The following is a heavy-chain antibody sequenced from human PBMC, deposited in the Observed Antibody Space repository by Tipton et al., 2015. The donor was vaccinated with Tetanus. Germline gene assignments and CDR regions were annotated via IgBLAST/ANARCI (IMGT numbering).Heavy chain of an antibody. D-gene: IGHD2-15*01. Sequence: SLRLSCAASGFIFSSYGIHWVRQAPGKGLEWVAVSWYDGTDKYYADSVKGRFTISRDNSKNILYLQMNSLRAEDTAVYYCAREADCSGGSCFSGDFDNWGQGTQVPVSS. V-gene: IGHV3-33*01. CDR1: GFIFSSYG. J-gene: IGHJ4*02. CDR2: SWYDGTDK. CDR3: AREADCSGGSCFSGDFDN.